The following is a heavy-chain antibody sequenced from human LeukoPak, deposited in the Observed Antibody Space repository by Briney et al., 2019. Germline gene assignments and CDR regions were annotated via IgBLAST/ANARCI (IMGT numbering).Heavy chain of an antibody. CDR2: IYSGGST. Sequence: PGGSLRLSCAASGFTVSSNYMSWVRQAPGKGLEWVSVIYSGGSTYYADSVKGRFTISRHNSKNTLYLQMNSLRAEDTAVYYCARTYYDILTEASDAFDIWGQGTMVTVSS. J-gene: IGHJ3*02. CDR1: GFTVSSNY. D-gene: IGHD3-9*01. V-gene: IGHV3-53*04. CDR3: ARTYYDILTEASDAFDI.